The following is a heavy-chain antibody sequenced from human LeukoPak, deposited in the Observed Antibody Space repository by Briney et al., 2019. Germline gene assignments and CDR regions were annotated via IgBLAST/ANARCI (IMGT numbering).Heavy chain of an antibody. CDR2: IDREDGQT. V-gene: IGHV1-24*01. J-gene: IGHJ4*02. D-gene: IGHD5-18*01. CDR3: ATVGYSYGAFDY. CDR1: GYTLTEIS. Sequence: ASVKVSCKVSGYTLTEISMYWVRHAPGKGLEWMGGIDREDGQTIYAQKFQGRVTMTEDTSAGTAYMEVSRLTSEDTAFYYCATVGYSYGAFDYWGQGTLVTVSS.